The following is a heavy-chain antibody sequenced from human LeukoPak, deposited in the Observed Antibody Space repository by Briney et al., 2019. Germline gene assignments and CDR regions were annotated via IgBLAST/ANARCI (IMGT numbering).Heavy chain of an antibody. D-gene: IGHD2-2*01. Sequence: GGSLRLPYAGSGFTFSGYAMSWVRQAPGKGLEWVSTISGSGDTTYYADSVRGRFTISRDNSKNTLYLQMSSLRAENTAVYYCARTPQQHCTSTTCYPDYWGQGTLVTVSS. CDR2: ISGSGDTT. CDR1: GFTFSGYA. J-gene: IGHJ4*02. CDR3: ARTPQQHCTSTTCYPDY. V-gene: IGHV3-23*01.